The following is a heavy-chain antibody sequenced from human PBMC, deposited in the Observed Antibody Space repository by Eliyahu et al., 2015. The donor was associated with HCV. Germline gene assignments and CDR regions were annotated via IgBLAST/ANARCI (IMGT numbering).Heavy chain of an antibody. CDR2: INHSGST. Sequence: QVQLQQWGAGLLKPSETLSLTCAVXGGSFSGXYWSWIRQPPGKGLEWIGEINHSGSTNYNPSLKSRVTISVDTSKNQFSLKLSSVTAADTAVYYCARSGKGHCSGGSCYSIDYWGQGTLVTVSS. CDR1: GGSFSGXY. J-gene: IGHJ4*02. CDR3: ARSGKGHCSGGSCYSIDY. V-gene: IGHV4-34*01. D-gene: IGHD2-15*01.